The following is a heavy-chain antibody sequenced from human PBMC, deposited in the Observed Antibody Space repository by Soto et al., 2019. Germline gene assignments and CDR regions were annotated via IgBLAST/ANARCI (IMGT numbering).Heavy chain of an antibody. Sequence: LSLTCTVSGGSVSSGSYYWSWIRQPPGKGLEWIGYIYYSGSTNYNPSLKSRVTISVDTSKNQFSLKLSSVTAADTAVYYCARGGWELLNFDYWGQGTLVTVSS. D-gene: IGHD1-26*01. CDR1: GGSVSSGSYY. J-gene: IGHJ4*02. V-gene: IGHV4-61*01. CDR3: ARGGWELLNFDY. CDR2: IYYSGST.